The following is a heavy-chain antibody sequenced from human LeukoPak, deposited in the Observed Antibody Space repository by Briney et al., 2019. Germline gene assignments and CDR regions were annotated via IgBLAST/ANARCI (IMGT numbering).Heavy chain of an antibody. D-gene: IGHD3-9*01. J-gene: IGHJ3*01. V-gene: IGHV1-2*02. CDR2: INPNTGGT. CDR1: GYSFTGNY. Sequence: ASVKVSCKASGYSFTGNYMHWVGQAPGQGLEGRGWINPNTGGTYYTQKFQGRVTMTRDTSVTTAYMELSRLSSDDTAIYYCAREGITITLRAFDVWGQGTEVAVSS. CDR3: AREGITITLRAFDV.